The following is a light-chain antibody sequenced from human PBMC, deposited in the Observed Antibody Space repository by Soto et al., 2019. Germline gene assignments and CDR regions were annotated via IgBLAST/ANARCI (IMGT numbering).Light chain of an antibody. Sequence: EIVLTQSPGTLSLSPGERAILSCRASQSLSSDFLAWYQQKPGQAPRLLIYSSSSRATGIPDRFSGSGSGTDFTLTISRLEPADFAVYYCQQYGRSPLTFGGGTKVEIK. J-gene: IGKJ4*01. CDR1: QSLSSDF. V-gene: IGKV3-20*01. CDR2: SSS. CDR3: QQYGRSPLT.